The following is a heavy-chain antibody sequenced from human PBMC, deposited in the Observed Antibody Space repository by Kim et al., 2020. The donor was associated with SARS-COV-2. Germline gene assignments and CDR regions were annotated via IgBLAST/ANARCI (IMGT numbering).Heavy chain of an antibody. J-gene: IGHJ5*02. CDR3: ARHGSWFDP. CDR2: IYTSGNI. Sequence: ETLSLTCTVSGASVSTYYWTWIRQSAGKGLEWIGRIYTSGNITYNPSLKSRVTMSLDTSKNHFSLNLNSVTAADTAVYYCARHGSWFDPWGQGIVVTVSS. D-gene: IGHD3-10*01. V-gene: IGHV4-4*07. CDR1: GASVSTYY.